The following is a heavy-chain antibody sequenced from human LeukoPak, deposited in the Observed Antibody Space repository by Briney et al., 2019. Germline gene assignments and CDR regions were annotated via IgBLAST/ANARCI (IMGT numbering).Heavy chain of an antibody. J-gene: IGHJ4*02. Sequence: PGRSLRLSCAASGFTFSSYGMHWVRQAPGKGLEWVAVIWYDGSNKYYADSVKGRFTISRDNSKNTLYLQMNSLRAEDTAVYYCAGGVGDPAHIEDYDFWRTLDYWGRGTLVTVSS. CDR2: IWYDGSNK. V-gene: IGHV3-33*01. CDR3: AGGVGDPAHIEDYDFWRTLDY. D-gene: IGHD3-3*01. CDR1: GFTFSSYG.